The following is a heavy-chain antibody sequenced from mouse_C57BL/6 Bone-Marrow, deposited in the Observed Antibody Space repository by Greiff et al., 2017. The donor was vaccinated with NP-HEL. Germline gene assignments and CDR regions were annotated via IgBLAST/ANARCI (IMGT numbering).Heavy chain of an antibody. CDR3: ARDGSSYSDY. Sequence: EVQLQQSGPELVKPGASVKISCKASGYTFTDYYMNWVKQSHGKSLEWIGDINPNNGGTSYNQKFKGKATLTVDKSSSTAYMERRSLTSEDSAVYYCARDGSSYSDYWGQGTTLTVSS. V-gene: IGHV1-26*01. CDR2: INPNNGGT. D-gene: IGHD1-1*01. CDR1: GYTFTDYY. J-gene: IGHJ2*01.